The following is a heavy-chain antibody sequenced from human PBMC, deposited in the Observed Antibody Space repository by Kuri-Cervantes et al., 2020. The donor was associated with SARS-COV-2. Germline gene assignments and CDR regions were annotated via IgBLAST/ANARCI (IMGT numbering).Heavy chain of an antibody. CDR1: GGSISSGDYY. D-gene: IGHD1-1*01. Sequence: SETLSLTCTVSGGSISSGDYYCSWIRQPPGKGLEWIGYIFFSGSTDYNPSLKSRVTISVDTSKNQFSLKLRSVTATDTAVYYCARLFSPWSVVGDYWGQGTLVTVSS. CDR3: ARLFSPWSVVGDY. V-gene: IGHV4-30-4*01. CDR2: IFFSGST. J-gene: IGHJ4*02.